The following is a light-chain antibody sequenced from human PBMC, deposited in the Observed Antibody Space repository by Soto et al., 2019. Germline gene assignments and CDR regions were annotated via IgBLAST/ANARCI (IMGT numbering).Light chain of an antibody. CDR2: LEGSGSY. J-gene: IGLJ3*02. V-gene: IGLV4-60*02. CDR3: VPWDSNTRV. CDR1: SGHSSFI. Sequence: QSVLTQSSSASASLGSSVKLTCTLTSGHSSFIIAWHQQQPGKAPRYLMKLEGSGSYNKGSGVPERFSGSSSGGDRYLTISNLLFEDEADYFGVPWDSNTRVFGVGTQLTVL.